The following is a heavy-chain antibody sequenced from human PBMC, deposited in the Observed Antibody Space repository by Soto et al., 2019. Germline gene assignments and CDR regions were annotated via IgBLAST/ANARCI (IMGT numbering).Heavy chain of an antibody. V-gene: IGHV4-31*03. CDR2: IYYSGST. D-gene: IGHD3-10*01. Sequence: PSETLSLTCTVSGGSISSGGYYWSWIRQHPGKGLEWIGYIYYSGSTYYNPSLKSRVTISVDTSKNQFSLKLSSVTAADTAVYYCARDLMYVLRCFGDTDLYAPSAQGTLV. CDR1: GGSISSGGYY. CDR3: ARDLMYVLRCFGDTDLYAP. J-gene: IGHJ5*02.